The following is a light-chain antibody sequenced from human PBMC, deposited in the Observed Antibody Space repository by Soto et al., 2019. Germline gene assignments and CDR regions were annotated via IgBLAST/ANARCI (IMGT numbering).Light chain of an antibody. J-gene: IGKJ2*01. CDR1: QSVSSSY. V-gene: IGKV3-20*01. Sequence: EIVLTQSPGTLSLSPGERATLSCRASQSVSSSYLAWYQQTPGQAPRLLIYGASSRATGIPDRFSGSGSGTDLTLTISRLEPEDFEVYYCQQNGSSPTYTFGQGTKLEIK. CDR2: GAS. CDR3: QQNGSSPTYT.